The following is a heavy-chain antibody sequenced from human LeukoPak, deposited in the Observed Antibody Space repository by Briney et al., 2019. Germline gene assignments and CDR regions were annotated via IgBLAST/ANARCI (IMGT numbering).Heavy chain of an antibody. Sequence: GGSLRLSCSASGFTFSSYAMHWVRQAPGKGLQYVSALSSNGGSTYYADSVKGRFTISRDNSKNTLYLQMSSLRAEDTAVYYCARVRSGMDVWGQGTTVTVSS. CDR3: ARVRSGMDV. J-gene: IGHJ6*02. V-gene: IGHV3-64D*06. CDR2: LSSNGGST. CDR1: GFTFSSYA.